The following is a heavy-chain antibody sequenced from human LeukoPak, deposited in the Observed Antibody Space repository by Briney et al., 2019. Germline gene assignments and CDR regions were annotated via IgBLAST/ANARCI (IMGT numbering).Heavy chain of an antibody. J-gene: IGHJ4*02. V-gene: IGHV3-30*02. Sequence: GGSLRLSCAASGFTFSSYGMHWVRQAPGKGLEWVAFIRYDGSNKYYADSVKGRFTISRDNSKNTLYLQMNSLRAEDTAVYYCAKEGGWGYCSSTSCQEFDYWGRGTLVTVSS. CDR2: IRYDGSNK. D-gene: IGHD2-2*01. CDR3: AKEGGWGYCSSTSCQEFDY. CDR1: GFTFSSYG.